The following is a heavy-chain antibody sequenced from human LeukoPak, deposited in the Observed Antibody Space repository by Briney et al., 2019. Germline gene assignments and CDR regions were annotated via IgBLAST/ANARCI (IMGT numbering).Heavy chain of an antibody. D-gene: IGHD3-22*01. CDR3: ARVTGYMIEDYFDY. CDR1: GGSISSNNW. CDR2: IYHSGSA. Sequence: SETLSLTCGVSGGSISSNNWWSWVRQPPGQGLEWIGEIYHSGSANYNPSLKSRVTISVDKSKNQLSLKLISVTAADTAVYYCARVTGYMIEDYFDYWGQGTLVTVSS. J-gene: IGHJ4*02. V-gene: IGHV4-4*02.